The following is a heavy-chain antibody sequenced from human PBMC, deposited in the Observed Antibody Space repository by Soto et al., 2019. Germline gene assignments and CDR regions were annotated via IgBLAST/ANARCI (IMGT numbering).Heavy chain of an antibody. Sequence: SETLSLTCTVSGGSISSSSYYWSWIRQPPGKGLEWIGYIYYSGSTYYNPSLKSRVTISVDTSKNQFSLKLSSVTAADTAVYYCARLTTHYYFDYWGQGTLVTVSS. J-gene: IGHJ4*02. CDR1: GGSISSSSYY. CDR2: IYYSGST. D-gene: IGHD4-4*01. CDR3: ARLTTHYYFDY. V-gene: IGHV4-30-4*01.